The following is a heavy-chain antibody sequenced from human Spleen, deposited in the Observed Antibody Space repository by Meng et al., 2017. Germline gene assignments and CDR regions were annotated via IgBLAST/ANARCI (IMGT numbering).Heavy chain of an antibody. V-gene: IGHV4-39*01. CDR1: GDSISSSDSY. CDR2: IGHSGFT. Sequence: QPQLQESGPGLVKPSETLSLTCSVSGDSISSSDSYWGWIRQSPGKGLEWIGSIGHSGFTYYTPSLESRVTVSVDTSRSQFSLELTSVTAADTAVYYCARASYNYDSWFDPWGQGTLVTVSS. CDR3: ARASYNYDSWFDP. D-gene: IGHD3-22*01. J-gene: IGHJ5*02.